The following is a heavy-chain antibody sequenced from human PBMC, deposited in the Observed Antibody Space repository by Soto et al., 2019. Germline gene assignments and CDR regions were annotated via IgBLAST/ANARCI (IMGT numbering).Heavy chain of an antibody. CDR1: GYTFSNYG. Sequence: QVQLVQSGAEVKKPGASVKVSCKASGYTFSNYGISWVRQAPGQGLEWMGWISAYNGNTKYAQKLQGRVTMTTDTSTSTAYRELRSLRSDDTAVYYWARDSPPVDYWGQGTLVTVSS. CDR2: ISAYNGNT. J-gene: IGHJ4*02. CDR3: ARDSPPVDY. V-gene: IGHV1-18*01.